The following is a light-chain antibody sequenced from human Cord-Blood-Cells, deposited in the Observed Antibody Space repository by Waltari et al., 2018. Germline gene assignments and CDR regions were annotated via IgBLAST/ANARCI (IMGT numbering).Light chain of an antibody. CDR2: DAS. V-gene: IGKV3-11*01. Sequence: EIVLTQSPATLSLSPGESATLSCRASQSVSSYLAWYQQKPGQAPRLLIYDASNRATGIPARFSGSGSGTDFTLTISSLEPEDFAVYYCQQRSNWPPTFGPGTIVDIK. CDR1: QSVSSY. J-gene: IGKJ3*01. CDR3: QQRSNWPPT.